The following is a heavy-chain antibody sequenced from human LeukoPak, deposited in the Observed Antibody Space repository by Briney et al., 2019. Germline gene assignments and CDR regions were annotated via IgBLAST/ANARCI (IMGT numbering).Heavy chain of an antibody. CDR3: APGSLTIFGVASKYYFDY. V-gene: IGHV3-30-3*01. J-gene: IGHJ4*02. CDR1: GFTFSSYA. CDR2: ISYDGSNK. D-gene: IGHD3-3*01. Sequence: GGSLRLSCAASGFTFSSYAMHWVRQAPGKGLEWVAVISYDGSNKYYADSVKGRFTISRDNSENTLYLQMNSLRAEDTAVYYCAPGSLTIFGVASKYYFDYWGQGTLVTVSS.